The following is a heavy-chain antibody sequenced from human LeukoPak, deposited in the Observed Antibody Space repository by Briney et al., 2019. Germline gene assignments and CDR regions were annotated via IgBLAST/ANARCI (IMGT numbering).Heavy chain of an antibody. CDR2: FDPEDGET. D-gene: IGHD3-22*01. Sequence: ASVKVSCKVSGYTLTELSMHWVRQAPGKGLEWMGGFDPEDGETIYVQKFQGRVTMTVDTSTDTAYMELSSLRSEDTAVYYCATSMIVVVSTAFDIWGQGTMVTVSS. J-gene: IGHJ3*02. CDR3: ATSMIVVVSTAFDI. CDR1: GYTLTELS. V-gene: IGHV1-24*01.